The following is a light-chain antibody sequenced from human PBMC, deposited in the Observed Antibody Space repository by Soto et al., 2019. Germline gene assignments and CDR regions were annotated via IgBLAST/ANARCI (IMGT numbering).Light chain of an antibody. V-gene: IGKV3-15*01. Sequence: EIVMTQSPATLSVSPGERAALSCRASQSVGGNLAWYQQRPSQAPRLLIYGASTRATGIPARFSGSGSGTEFTLTISSLQSEDFAVYYCQQYSKWPLTFGGGTKVDIK. J-gene: IGKJ4*01. CDR3: QQYSKWPLT. CDR1: QSVGGN. CDR2: GAS.